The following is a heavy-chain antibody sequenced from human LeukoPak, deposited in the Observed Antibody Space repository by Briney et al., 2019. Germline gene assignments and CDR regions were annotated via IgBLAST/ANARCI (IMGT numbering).Heavy chain of an antibody. V-gene: IGHV4-34*01. J-gene: IGHJ4*02. D-gene: IGHD6-13*01. Sequence: LETLSLTCAVYGGSFSGYYWSWIRQPPGKGLEWIGEINHSGSTNYNPSLRSRVTISVDTSKNQFSLKLSSVTAADTAVYYCARDGEYSSLITEDYWGQGTLVTVSS. CDR2: INHSGST. CDR3: ARDGEYSSLITEDY. CDR1: GGSFSGYY.